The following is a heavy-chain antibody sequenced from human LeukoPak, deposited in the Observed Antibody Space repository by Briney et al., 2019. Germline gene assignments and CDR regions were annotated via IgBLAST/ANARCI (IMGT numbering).Heavy chain of an antibody. CDR2: INHSGST. Sequence: SETLSLTCAVYGGSFSGYYWSWIRQPPGKGLEWIGEINHSGSTNYNPSLKSRVTISVDTSKNQFSLKLSSVTVADTAVYYCARAQIGAAAVVDPWGQGTLVTVSS. CDR1: GGSFSGYY. D-gene: IGHD6-13*01. V-gene: IGHV4-34*01. CDR3: ARAQIGAAAVVDP. J-gene: IGHJ5*02.